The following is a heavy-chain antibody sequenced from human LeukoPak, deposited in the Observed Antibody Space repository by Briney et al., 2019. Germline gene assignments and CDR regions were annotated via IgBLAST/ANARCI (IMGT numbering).Heavy chain of an antibody. CDR1: GFTFSGSA. J-gene: IGHJ5*02. CDR3: TSPSGRGVQNWFDP. CDR2: IRSKANSYAT. D-gene: IGHD3-10*01. V-gene: IGHV3-73*01. Sequence: GGSLRLSCAASGFTFSGSAMHWVRQASGKGLEWVGRIRSKANSYATAYAASVKGRFTISRDDSKNTAYLQMNSLKTEDTAVYYCTSPSGRGVQNWFDPWSQGTLVTVSS.